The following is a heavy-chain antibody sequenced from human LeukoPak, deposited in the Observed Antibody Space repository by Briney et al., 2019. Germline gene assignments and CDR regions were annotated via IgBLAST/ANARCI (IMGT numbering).Heavy chain of an antibody. Sequence: GGSLRLSCAASVFSFSTYWMSWVPQAPGKGLEGVANINQDGGEEYYVDSVKGRFTISRDNAKNSLYLQMNSLRAEDTAVYYCAKNQQLWRSFDLWGRGTLLTVYS. D-gene: IGHD6-13*01. CDR2: INQDGGEE. CDR1: VFSFSTYW. J-gene: IGHJ2*01. V-gene: IGHV3-7*01. CDR3: AKNQQLWRSFDL.